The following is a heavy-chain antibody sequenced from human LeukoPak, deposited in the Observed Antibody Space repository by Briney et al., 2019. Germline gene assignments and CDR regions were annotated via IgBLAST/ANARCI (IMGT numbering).Heavy chain of an antibody. D-gene: IGHD3-22*01. CDR1: GFTFSSYA. CDR2: ISGSGGST. J-gene: IGHJ4*02. V-gene: IGHV3-23*01. CDR3: AKDPPSYYYDSSGSQR. Sequence: GGSLRLSCAASGFTFSSYAMSWVRQAPGKGLEWVSAISGSGGSTYYADSVKGRFTISRDNSKNTLYLQMNSLRAEDPAVYYCAKDPPSYYYDSSGSQRWGQGTLVTVAS.